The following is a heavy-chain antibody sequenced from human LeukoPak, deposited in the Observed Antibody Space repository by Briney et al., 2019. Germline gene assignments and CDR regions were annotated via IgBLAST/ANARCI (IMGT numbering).Heavy chain of an antibody. J-gene: IGHJ4*02. CDR3: AKEEIGVDFWSGFYPRPVDY. D-gene: IGHD3-3*01. V-gene: IGHV3-23*01. Sequence: GGSLRLSCAASGFTFSSYSMNWVRQAPGKGLEWVSAISGSGGSTYYADSVKGRFTISRDNSKNTLYLQMNSLRAEDTAVYYCAKEEIGVDFWSGFYPRPVDYWGQGTLVTVSS. CDR2: ISGSGGST. CDR1: GFTFSSYS.